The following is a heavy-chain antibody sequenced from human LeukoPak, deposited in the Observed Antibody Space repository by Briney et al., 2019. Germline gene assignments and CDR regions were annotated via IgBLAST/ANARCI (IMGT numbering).Heavy chain of an antibody. CDR1: GFTFSDYA. J-gene: IGHJ4*01. CDR2: ITRNGGST. V-gene: IGHV3-64D*06. CDR3: VNQISGWVY. D-gene: IGHD6-19*01. Sequence: GGSLRLSCSASGFTFSDYAMHWVRQAPGKGLEYVSAITRNGGSTYSADSVKGRFTISGDNSKNTLYLQMSSLRAEDTAVYYCVNQISGWVYWGHGTLVTVSS.